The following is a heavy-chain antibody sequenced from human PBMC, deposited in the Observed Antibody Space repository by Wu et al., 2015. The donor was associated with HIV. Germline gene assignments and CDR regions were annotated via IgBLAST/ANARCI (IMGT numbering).Heavy chain of an antibody. Sequence: QVQLVQSGAELKRPGASAKVSCKTSGYVFTDYFLHWVRQAPGQGLEWMGWIRPDSGATVYAEKFEDRVTMTRDASISTAYMQLNRLRSDDTAVYFCARDLGDDFAVRGYYWYMDVWGRGTAITVSS. J-gene: IGHJ6*03. V-gene: IGHV1-2*02. CDR3: ARDLGDDFAVRGYYWYMDV. D-gene: IGHD2-21*01. CDR2: IRPDSGAT. CDR1: GYVFTDYF.